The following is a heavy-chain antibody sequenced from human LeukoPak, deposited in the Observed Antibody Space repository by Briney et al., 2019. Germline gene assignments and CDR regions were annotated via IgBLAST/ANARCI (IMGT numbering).Heavy chain of an antibody. CDR2: IYPGDSDT. CDR3: ARRSTGLDY. Sequence: GEALQISSKGSGYSFTSYWIGWVRPMPGKGGEWMGIIYPGDSDTRYSTSFQGQVTISADKSISTAYLQWSSLKASDTAMYYCARRSTGLDYWGQGTLVTVSS. J-gene: IGHJ4*02. V-gene: IGHV5-51*01. D-gene: IGHD2-8*02. CDR1: GYSFTSYW.